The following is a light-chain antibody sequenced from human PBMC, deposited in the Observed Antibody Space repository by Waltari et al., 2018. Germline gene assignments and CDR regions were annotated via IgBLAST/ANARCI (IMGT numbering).Light chain of an antibody. CDR1: QSLVHTDGNTY. J-gene: IGKJ1*01. V-gene: IGKV2-30*02. Sequence: DVVMPQSPLSLRVTLGQPASISCRSSQSLVHTDGNTYLSWFQQRPGQSPRRLIYKVSNRDSGVPDRFSGSGSGTDFTLKISRVDAEDIAIYYCMQGIHWPRSFGQGTKVEIE. CDR2: KVS. CDR3: MQGIHWPRS.